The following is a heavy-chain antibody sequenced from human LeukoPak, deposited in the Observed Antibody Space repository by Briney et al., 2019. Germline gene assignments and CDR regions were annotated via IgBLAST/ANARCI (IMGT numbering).Heavy chain of an antibody. Sequence: PGGSLRRSCAASGFTFSSYSMNWVRQAPGKGLEWVSSISSSSSYIYYADSVKGRFTISRDNAKNSLYLQMNSLRAEDTAVYYCARAAADAFDIWGQGTMVTVSS. CDR1: GFTFSSYS. V-gene: IGHV3-21*01. CDR2: ISSSSSYI. J-gene: IGHJ3*02. CDR3: ARAAADAFDI. D-gene: IGHD6-13*01.